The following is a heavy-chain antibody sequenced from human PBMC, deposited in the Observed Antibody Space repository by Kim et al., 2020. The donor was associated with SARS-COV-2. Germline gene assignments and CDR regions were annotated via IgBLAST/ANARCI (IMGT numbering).Heavy chain of an antibody. Sequence: QKFQGRVTITADKSTSTAYMELSSLRSEDTAVYYCARDLGSGYDGVYFDYWGQGTLVTVSS. D-gene: IGHD5-12*01. CDR3: ARDLGSGYDGVYFDY. V-gene: IGHV1-69*04. J-gene: IGHJ4*02.